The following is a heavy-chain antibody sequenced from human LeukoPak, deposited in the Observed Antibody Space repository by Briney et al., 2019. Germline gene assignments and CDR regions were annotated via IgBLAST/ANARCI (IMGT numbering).Heavy chain of an antibody. CDR2: VYYSGST. J-gene: IGHJ4*02. V-gene: IGHV4-39*01. Sequence: SETLSLTCTVSGGSINNSNHYWGWIRQPPGKGLEWIASVYYSGSTYYNPSLKSRVTMSVDTSKKQFSLQLTSVTAADTAVYYCARRLIAGAGTVVYYFDYWGQGTLVTVSS. CDR1: GGSINNSNHY. D-gene: IGHD6-19*01. CDR3: ARRLIAGAGTVVYYFDY.